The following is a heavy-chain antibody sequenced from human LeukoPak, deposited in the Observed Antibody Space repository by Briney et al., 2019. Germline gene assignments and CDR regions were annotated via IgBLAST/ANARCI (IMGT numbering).Heavy chain of an antibody. CDR3: ARHVGYSGSYFFDY. D-gene: IGHD1-26*01. Sequence: SETLSLTCTVSGGSISSSSYSWGWLRQPPGKGLEWIGNIFHSGSTYYNPSLKSRVTISVDTSKNQFSLNLSSVTAADTAVFYCARHVGYSGSYFFDYWGQGILVTVSS. CDR2: IFHSGST. J-gene: IGHJ4*02. CDR1: GGSISSSSYS. V-gene: IGHV4-39*01.